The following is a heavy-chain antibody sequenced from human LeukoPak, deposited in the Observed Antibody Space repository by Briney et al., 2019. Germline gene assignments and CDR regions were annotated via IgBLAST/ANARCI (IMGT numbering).Heavy chain of an antibody. D-gene: IGHD5-12*01. V-gene: IGHV3-15*07. Sequence: GGSLRLSCAASGFTFSSYSMNWVRQAPGKGLEWVGRIKSKTDGGTTDYAAPVKGRFTISRDDSKNTLYLQMNSLKTEDTAVYYCTTDYMAGYPLPVYWGQGTLVTVSS. CDR2: IKSKTDGGTT. CDR3: TTDYMAGYPLPVY. CDR1: GFTFSSYS. J-gene: IGHJ4*02.